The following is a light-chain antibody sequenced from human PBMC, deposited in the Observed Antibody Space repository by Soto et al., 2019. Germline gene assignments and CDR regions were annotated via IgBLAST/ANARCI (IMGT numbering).Light chain of an antibody. CDR2: EAS. J-gene: IGKJ1*01. CDR3: QQYNSYQWT. Sequence: DIQMTQSPSTLSASVGDRVTITCRASQSISTWLAWYQQKPGIAPKVLIYEASKLESGVPSRFSGSGSGTEFTLTISTLQPDDVATYYCQQYNSYQWTFGQGTKVDIK. V-gene: IGKV1-5*01. CDR1: QSISTW.